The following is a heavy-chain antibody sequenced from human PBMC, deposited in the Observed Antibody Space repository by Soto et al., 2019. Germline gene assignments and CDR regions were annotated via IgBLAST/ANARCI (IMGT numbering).Heavy chain of an antibody. J-gene: IGHJ4*02. D-gene: IGHD3-10*01. CDR3: ARDTSRGEYDY. Sequence: QVQLVQSGAEVKKPGASVKVSCKASGYTFTSYGISWVRQAPGQGLEWVGLINVYNGNTNYAQKLQGRVSMTTDTSTSTAYLDLRSLRSDNTAVYFCARDTSRGEYDYWGQGTLVTVSS. CDR1: GYTFTSYG. CDR2: INVYNGNT. V-gene: IGHV1-18*01.